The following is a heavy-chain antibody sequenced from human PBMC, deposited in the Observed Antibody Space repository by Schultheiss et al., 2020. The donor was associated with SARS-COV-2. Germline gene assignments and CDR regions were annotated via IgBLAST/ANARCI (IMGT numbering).Heavy chain of an antibody. J-gene: IGHJ4*02. Sequence: GGSLRPSCKGSGYTFTSYWPAWVRQMPGKGLEWMGIIYPGDSDIRYSPSFQGQVTISADKSISTAYLKWSSLKASDTAMYYCVRLSLRWTYSPLYYWGQGTLVTVSS. CDR1: GYTFTSYW. CDR3: VRLSLRWTYSPLYY. D-gene: IGHD4-23*01. CDR2: IYPGDSDI. V-gene: IGHV5-51*01.